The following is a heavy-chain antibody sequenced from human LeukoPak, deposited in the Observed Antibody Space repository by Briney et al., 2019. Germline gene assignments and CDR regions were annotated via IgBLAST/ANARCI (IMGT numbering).Heavy chain of an antibody. V-gene: IGHV4-59*01. Sequence: PSGTLSLTCTVSGGSISSYYWSWIRQPPGKGLEWIGYIYYSGSTNYNPSLKSRVTISVDPSKNQFSLKLSSVTAADTAVYYCARANDLEDEHSGSFTYWGQGTLVTVSS. J-gene: IGHJ4*02. CDR3: ARANDLEDEHSGSFTY. CDR1: GGSISSYY. D-gene: IGHD1-26*01. CDR2: IYYSGST.